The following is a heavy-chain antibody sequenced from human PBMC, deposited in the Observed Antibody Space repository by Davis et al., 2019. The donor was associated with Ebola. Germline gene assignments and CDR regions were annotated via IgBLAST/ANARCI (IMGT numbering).Heavy chain of an antibody. CDR3: ATRIAVAAI. D-gene: IGHD6-13*01. J-gene: IGHJ4*02. Sequence: GGSLRLSCAASGFTVSSNNMNWVRQAPGKGLEWVSVIYSGGSTYYADSVRGRFTISRDNSKNTLYLQMSSLSAEDTALYFCATRIAVAAIWGQGTLVTVSS. CDR2: IYSGGST. CDR1: GFTVSSNN. V-gene: IGHV3-66*01.